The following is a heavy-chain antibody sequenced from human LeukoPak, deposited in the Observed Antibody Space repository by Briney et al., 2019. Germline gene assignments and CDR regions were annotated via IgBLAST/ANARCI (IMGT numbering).Heavy chain of an antibody. V-gene: IGHV4-34*01. CDR1: DGSSSGYY. CDR2: INHSGST. D-gene: IGHD3-9*01. Sequence: SETLSLTCAVYDGSSSGYYWSWIRQPPGKGLEWIGEINHSGSTNYNPSLKSRVTISVDTSKNQFSLKLSSVTAADTAVYYCARGHYDNYEWGRGTLVTVSS. CDR3: ARGHYDNYE. J-gene: IGHJ4*02.